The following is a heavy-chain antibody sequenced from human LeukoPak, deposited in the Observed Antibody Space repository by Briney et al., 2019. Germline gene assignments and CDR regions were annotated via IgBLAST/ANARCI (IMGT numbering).Heavy chain of an antibody. D-gene: IGHD3-3*02. Sequence: PGGSLRLSCAASGFTVSSNYMSWVRQAPGKGLEWVSVIYSGGSTYYADSVKGRFTISRDNSKNTLYLQMNSLRAEDTAVYYGTRDYGENILGNYYYYMDVWGKGTTVTISS. CDR3: TRDYGENILGNYYYYMDV. CDR2: IYSGGST. CDR1: GFTVSSNY. V-gene: IGHV3-53*03. J-gene: IGHJ6*03.